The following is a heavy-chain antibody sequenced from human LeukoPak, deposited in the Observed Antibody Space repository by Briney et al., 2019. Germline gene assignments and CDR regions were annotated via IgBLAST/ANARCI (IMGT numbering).Heavy chain of an antibody. D-gene: IGHD2-21*02. Sequence: GGSLRLSCAASGFTFSDYYMSWIRQAPGKGLEWVSYISSSGSTIYYADSVKGRFTISRDDAKNSLYLQMNSLRAEDTAVYYCARDRGYCGGDCYRYNWFDPWGQGTLVTVSS. CDR3: ARDRGYCGGDCYRYNWFDP. CDR1: GFTFSDYY. CDR2: ISSSGSTI. J-gene: IGHJ5*02. V-gene: IGHV3-11*01.